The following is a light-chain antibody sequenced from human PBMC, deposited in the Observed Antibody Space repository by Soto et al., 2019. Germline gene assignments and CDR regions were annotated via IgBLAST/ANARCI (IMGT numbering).Light chain of an antibody. V-gene: IGKV1-33*01. CDR1: HDIGTY. J-gene: IGKJ4*01. CDR2: DTS. Sequence: DVQMTQSPSSLSASVGDRVTITCQASHDIGTYLNWYQHKPGKAPKLLIFDTSHLATGVPARFSGGGSDTYFTFTITNLQPEDFVVYYCQQFDSVPLTFGGGTHVEI. CDR3: QQFDSVPLT.